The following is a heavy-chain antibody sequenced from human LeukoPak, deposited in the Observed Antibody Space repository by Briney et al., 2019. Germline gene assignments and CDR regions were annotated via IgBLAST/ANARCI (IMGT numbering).Heavy chain of an antibody. J-gene: IGHJ6*03. CDR1: GFTFSSYA. V-gene: IGHV3-23*01. Sequence: GGSLRLSCAASGFTFSSYAMSWVRQAPGKGLEWVSAISGSGGSTYYADSVKGRFTISRDNSKNTLYLQMNGLRAEDTAVYYCAKETGYDFWSGYYYYYYYYYMDVWGKGTTVTVSS. CDR3: AKETGYDFWSGYYYYYYYYYMDV. D-gene: IGHD3-3*01. CDR2: ISGSGGST.